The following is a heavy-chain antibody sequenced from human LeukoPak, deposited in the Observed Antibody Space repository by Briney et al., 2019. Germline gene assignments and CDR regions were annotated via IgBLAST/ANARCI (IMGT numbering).Heavy chain of an antibody. CDR1: GFTFSSYA. CDR2: ISGSGGSGGGT. V-gene: IGHV3-23*01. Sequence: GGSLRLSCAASGFTFSSYAMTWVRQAPGKGLEWVSTISGSGGSGGGTYCADSVKGRFTISRDNSKNTLFLRMNSLRAEDTALYYCAKEGYSSSWYLHFDYWGQGTLVTVSS. D-gene: IGHD6-13*01. CDR3: AKEGYSSSWYLHFDY. J-gene: IGHJ4*02.